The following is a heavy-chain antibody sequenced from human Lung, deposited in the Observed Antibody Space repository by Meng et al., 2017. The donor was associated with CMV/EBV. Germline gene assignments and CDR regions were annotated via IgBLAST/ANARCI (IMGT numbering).Heavy chain of an antibody. D-gene: IGHD6-19*01. J-gene: IGHJ4*02. CDR3: ASFPPPGKQWLVTDY. CDR1: GGSISSSNW. V-gene: IGHV4-4*02. Sequence: GQPQESGPGLVKPLGTRSRTWPVSGGSISSSNWWSWVRQPPGKGLEWIGEIYHSGSTNYNPSLKSRVTISVDKSKNQFSLKLSSVTAADTAVYYCASFPPPGKQWLVTDYWGQGTLVTVSS. CDR2: IYHSGST.